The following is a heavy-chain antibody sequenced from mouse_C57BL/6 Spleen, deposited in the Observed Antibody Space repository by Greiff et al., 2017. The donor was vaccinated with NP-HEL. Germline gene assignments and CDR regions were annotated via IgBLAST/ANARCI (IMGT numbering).Heavy chain of an antibody. J-gene: IGHJ3*01. D-gene: IGHD1-1*01. CDR1: GFNIKDYY. CDR3: VTQAKSSPFAY. V-gene: IGHV14-1*01. Sequence: EVQLQQSGAELVRPGASVKLSCTASGFNIKDYYMHWVKQRPEQGLEWIGRIDPEDGDTEYAPKFQGKATMTADTSSNTAYLQLNSLTSEDTADYYCVTQAKSSPFAYWGQGTLLTVSA. CDR2: IDPEDGDT.